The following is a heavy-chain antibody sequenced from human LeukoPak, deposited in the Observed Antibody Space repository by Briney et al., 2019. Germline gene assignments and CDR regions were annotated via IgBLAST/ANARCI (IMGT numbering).Heavy chain of an antibody. CDR3: ARGGATTTGSAFDI. J-gene: IGHJ3*02. V-gene: IGHV4-34*01. D-gene: IGHD1-26*01. CDR2: INHSGST. CDR1: GGSFSGYY. Sequence: SETLSLTCAVYGGSFSGYYWSWIRQPPGKGLAWIGEINHSGSTNYNPSLKSRVTISVDTSKNQFSLKLSSVTAADTAVYYCARGGATTTGSAFDIWGQGTMVTVSS.